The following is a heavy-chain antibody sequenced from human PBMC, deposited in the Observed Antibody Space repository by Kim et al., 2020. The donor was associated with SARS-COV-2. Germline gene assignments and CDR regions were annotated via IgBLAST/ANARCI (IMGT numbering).Heavy chain of an antibody. J-gene: IGHJ6*02. Sequence: SVKVSCKASGGTFSSYALSWVRQAPGQGLEWVGGIIPIFGIINYGQKFQGRVTIIADKSTGTAYMELSSLRSEDTAVYYCARDRPSPINTIEGRMDVWGQGTTVTVSS. CDR3: ARDRPSPINTIEGRMDV. CDR1: GGTFSSYA. V-gene: IGHV1-69*10. CDR2: IIPIFGII. D-gene: IGHD3-22*01.